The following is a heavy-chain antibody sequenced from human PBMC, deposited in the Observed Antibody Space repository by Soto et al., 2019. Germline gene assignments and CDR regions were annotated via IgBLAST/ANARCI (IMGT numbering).Heavy chain of an antibody. V-gene: IGHV2-70*13. Sequence: SRPTLVNPTETLTVTCTFSGFSLTSPGMCVSWIRQSPGKALEWLALIERDDDDKYYSTSLKTRLTISKDTRKNQVVLTMANMDPADTATYYCARSIRGPRRFNGMDVWGQGTTVTVSS. CDR1: GFSLTSPGMC. CDR2: IERDDDDK. D-gene: IGHD1-20*01. CDR3: ARSIRGPRRFNGMDV. J-gene: IGHJ6*02.